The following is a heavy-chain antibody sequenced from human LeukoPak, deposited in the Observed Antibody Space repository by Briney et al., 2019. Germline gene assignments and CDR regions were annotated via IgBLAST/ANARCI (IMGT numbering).Heavy chain of an antibody. D-gene: IGHD6-19*01. CDR3: ARDRSSGYYDAIDI. V-gene: IGHV3-53*01. CDR2: IYSGGST. Sequence: GGSLRLSCAASGFTVSSNYMSWVRQAPGKGLEWVSVIYSGGSTYYADSVRGRFTISRDNSKNTLYLQMNSLRVEDTAVYYCARDRSSGYYDAIDIWGQGTMVTVSS. CDR1: GFTVSSNY. J-gene: IGHJ3*02.